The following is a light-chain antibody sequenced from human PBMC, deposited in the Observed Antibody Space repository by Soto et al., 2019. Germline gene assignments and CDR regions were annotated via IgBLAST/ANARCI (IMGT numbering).Light chain of an antibody. J-gene: IGKJ1*01. Sequence: EIVMTQSPATLSVSPGESATLSCRASQSVSSNLAWYQQKPVQAPRLLIYGASTRATGFPARFSGSGSVTEFTLTISSLESEDFAVYYCQKYNNWPPWTFGQGTKGEIK. CDR3: QKYNNWPPWT. V-gene: IGKV3-15*01. CDR1: QSVSSN. CDR2: GAS.